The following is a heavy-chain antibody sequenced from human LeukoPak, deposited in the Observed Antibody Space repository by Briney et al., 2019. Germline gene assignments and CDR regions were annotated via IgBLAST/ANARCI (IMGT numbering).Heavy chain of an antibody. Sequence: PSETLSLTCSVSGDSINIYYWSWIRQPPGKGLDWIAYIHSIAGTKYNPSLRSRVTFSVDTPKNQFSLRLTSVTASDTGVYHCARYLGATDPFDYWGQGTLVTVSS. D-gene: IGHD1-26*01. V-gene: IGHV4-59*08. CDR1: GDSINIYY. J-gene: IGHJ4*02. CDR3: ARYLGATDPFDY. CDR2: IHSIAGT.